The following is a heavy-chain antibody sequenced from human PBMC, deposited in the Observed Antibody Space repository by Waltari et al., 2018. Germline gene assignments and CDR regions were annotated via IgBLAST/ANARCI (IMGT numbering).Heavy chain of an antibody. CDR1: GFTFSFYA. D-gene: IGHD3-10*01. V-gene: IGHV3-23*01. J-gene: IGHJ6*02. CDR2: IRGSGGST. CDR3: AKDLYGYYAMDV. Sequence: EVQLLESGGGLVQPGGSLRLSCAASGFTFSFYAMSWVRQAPGKGLEWVSAIRGSGGSTYYADSVKVRFTISRDNSKNTLYLQMNSLRAEDTAVYYCAKDLYGYYAMDVWGQGTTVTVSS.